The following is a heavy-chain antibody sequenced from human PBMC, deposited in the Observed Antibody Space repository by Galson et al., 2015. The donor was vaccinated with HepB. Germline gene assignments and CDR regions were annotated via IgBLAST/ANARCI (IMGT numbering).Heavy chain of an antibody. CDR2: INPSDGFT. CDR1: EYTLTELS. CDR3: ARGFTSGWGMDV. J-gene: IGHJ6*02. V-gene: IGHV1-46*01. Sequence: SVKVSCKVGEYTLTELSIHWVRQAPGQGLEWMGIINPSDGFTSNAQKFQGRVTMTRDTSTSTVYMELSSLRSEDTAVYFCARGFTSGWGMDVWGQGTTVTVSS. D-gene: IGHD6-19*01.